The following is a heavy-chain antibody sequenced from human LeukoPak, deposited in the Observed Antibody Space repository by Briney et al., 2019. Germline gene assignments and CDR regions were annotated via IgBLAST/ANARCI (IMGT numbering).Heavy chain of an antibody. J-gene: IGHJ5*02. V-gene: IGHV1-46*01. Sequence: ASVKLSCKASGYTFTSYYMHWVRQAPGQGLEWMGLINPNGGSTNYAQKFQGRVTMTRDMSTSTAYMELSSLRSEDPAVYYCERVETGEYSSSWYNWIDGWGQGTLVTVSS. CDR2: INPNGGST. D-gene: IGHD6-13*01. CDR3: ERVETGEYSSSWYNWIDG. CDR1: GYTFTSYY.